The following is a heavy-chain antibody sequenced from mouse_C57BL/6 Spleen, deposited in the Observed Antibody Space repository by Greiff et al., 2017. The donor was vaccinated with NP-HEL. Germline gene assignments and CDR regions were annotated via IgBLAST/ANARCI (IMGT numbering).Heavy chain of an antibody. CDR2: ISDGGSYT. Sequence: EVKLQESGGGLVKPGGSLKLSCAASGFTFSSYAMSWVRQTPEKRLEWVATISDGGSYTFYPDNVQGRFTISRDNAKNNLYLQMSHLKSEDTAMYYCARERSNYPYYYAMDYWGQGTSVTVSS. D-gene: IGHD2-5*01. J-gene: IGHJ4*01. CDR3: ARERSNYPYYYAMDY. CDR1: GFTFSSYA. V-gene: IGHV5-4*01.